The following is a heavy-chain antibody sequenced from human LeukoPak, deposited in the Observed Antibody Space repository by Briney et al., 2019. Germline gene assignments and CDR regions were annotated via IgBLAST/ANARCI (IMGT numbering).Heavy chain of an antibody. J-gene: IGHJ6*02. V-gene: IGHV3-21*01. CDR1: GFTFSSYS. Sequence: GGSLRLSCAASGFTFSSYSMNWVRQAPGKGLEWVSSISSSSYIYYADSVKGRFTISRDNAKNPLYLQMNSLRAEDTAVYYCARDGRPGGAAAGTRFLYYYGMDVWGQGTTVAVSS. CDR3: ARDGRPGGAAAGTRFLYYYGMDV. D-gene: IGHD6-13*01. CDR2: ISSSSYI.